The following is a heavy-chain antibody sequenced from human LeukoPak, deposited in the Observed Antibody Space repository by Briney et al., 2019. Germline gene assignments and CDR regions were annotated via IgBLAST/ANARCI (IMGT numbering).Heavy chain of an antibody. V-gene: IGHV4-34*01. CDR2: INHSGYT. CDR1: GASIGGYY. CDR3: ARRVVIAALGY. D-gene: IGHD2-15*01. Sequence: PSETRSLTCAVYGASIGGYYWSWIRQPPGKGMEWIGEINHSGYTNYNPSLKSRVTISVDTSKKQFSLNLSSVTAADTAVYYCARRVVIAALGYWGQGALVTVSS. J-gene: IGHJ4*02.